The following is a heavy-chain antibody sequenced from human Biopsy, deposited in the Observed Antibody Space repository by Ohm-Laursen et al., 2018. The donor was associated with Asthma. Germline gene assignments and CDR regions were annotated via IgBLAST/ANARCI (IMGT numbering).Heavy chain of an antibody. Sequence: TLSLTCTVSGGSVSTGSYYWSWIRQPPGKGLEWLGYIYYTGSDNYNPSLKSRVTISVDASKNQFSLRLNSVTAADTAVYYCARGPNYHGSGRAPIGMDVWGQGTTVTVSS. CDR2: IYYTGSD. J-gene: IGHJ6*02. CDR3: ARGPNYHGSGRAPIGMDV. V-gene: IGHV4-61*01. D-gene: IGHD3-10*01. CDR1: GGSVSTGSYY.